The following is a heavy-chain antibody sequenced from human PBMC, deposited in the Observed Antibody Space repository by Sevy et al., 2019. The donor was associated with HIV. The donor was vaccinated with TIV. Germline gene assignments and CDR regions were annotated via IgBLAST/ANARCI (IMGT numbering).Heavy chain of an antibody. CDR1: GFTFDDYT. CDR3: AKDISGEGYLGSGYFDY. D-gene: IGHD2-15*01. J-gene: IGHJ4*02. V-gene: IGHV3-43*01. Sequence: GGSLRLSCAASGFTFDDYTMNWVRQAPGKGLEWVSLISWDGVRTYYAASVKGRFTISRDNSKNSLYLQMNSLRTEDTALYYCAKDISGEGYLGSGYFDYWGQGTLVTVSS. CDR2: ISWDGVRT.